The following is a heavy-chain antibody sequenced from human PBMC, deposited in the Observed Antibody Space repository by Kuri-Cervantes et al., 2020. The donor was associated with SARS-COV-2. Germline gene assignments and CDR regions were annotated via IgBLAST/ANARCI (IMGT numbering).Heavy chain of an antibody. D-gene: IGHD3-3*01. V-gene: IGHV4-38-2*02. CDR2: IYHSGGT. CDR1: GYSISSVYY. Sequence: ESLKISCTVSGYSISSVYYWGWIRQPPGKGLEWIGSIYHSGGTYYNPSLKSRVTISVDTSKSQFSLKLSSVTAADTAVYYCARSKSWRWFDPWGQGTLVTVSS. J-gene: IGHJ5*02. CDR3: ARSKSWRWFDP.